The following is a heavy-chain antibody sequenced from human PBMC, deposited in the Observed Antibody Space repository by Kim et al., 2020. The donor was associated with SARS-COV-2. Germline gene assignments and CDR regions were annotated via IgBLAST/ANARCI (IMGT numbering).Heavy chain of an antibody. D-gene: IGHD6-13*01. CDR1: GYTFTGYA. V-gene: IGHV1-3*01. J-gene: IGHJ5*02. Sequence: ASVKVSCKASGYTFTGYAIHWVRQAPGQRLEWMGWINAGNGNTKYSQNFQDRVTVTWDTSATTAYMDLTRLTSEDTAIYYCVRGCTAAHLCSFDPSGQGTLLTVSP. CDR3: VRGCTAAHLCSFDP. CDR2: INAGNGNT.